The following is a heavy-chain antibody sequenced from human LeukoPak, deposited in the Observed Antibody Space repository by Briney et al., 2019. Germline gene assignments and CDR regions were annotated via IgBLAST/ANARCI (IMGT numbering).Heavy chain of an antibody. D-gene: IGHD3-9*01. J-gene: IGHJ4*02. CDR2: IIPIFGTA. V-gene: IGHV1-69*05. Sequence: VASVKVSCKASGGTFSSYAISWVRQAPGQGLEWMGGIIPIFGTANYAQKFQGRVTITTDGSTSTAYMELSSLRSEDTAVYYCANLRFFDPQGDYWGQGTLVTVSS. CDR3: ANLRFFDPQGDY. CDR1: GGTFSSYA.